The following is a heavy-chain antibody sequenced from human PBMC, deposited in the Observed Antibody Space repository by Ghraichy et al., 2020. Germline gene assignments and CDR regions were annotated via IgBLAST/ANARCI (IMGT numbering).Heavy chain of an antibody. CDR3: AREWGKITRRITIFGGDSGYYYGMDV. Sequence: SQTLSLTCTVSGGSISSGGYYWSWIRQHPGKGLEWIGYIYYSGSTYYNPSLKSRVTISVDTSKNQFSLKLSSVTAADTAVYYCAREWGKITRRITIFGGDSGYYYGMDVWGQGTTVTVSS. D-gene: IGHD3-3*01. CDR1: GGSISSGGYY. J-gene: IGHJ6*02. CDR2: IYYSGST. V-gene: IGHV4-31*03.